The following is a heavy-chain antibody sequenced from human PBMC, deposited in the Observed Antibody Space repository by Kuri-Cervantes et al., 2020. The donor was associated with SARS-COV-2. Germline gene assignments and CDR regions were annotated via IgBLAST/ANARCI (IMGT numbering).Heavy chain of an antibody. CDR1: GGTFSSYG. V-gene: IGHV1-18*01. D-gene: IGHD4-17*01. Sequence: ASVKVSCKASGGTFSSYGISWVRQAPGQGLGWMGWISAYNGNTNYAQKLQGRVTMTTDTSTSTAYMELRSLRSDDTAVYYCARVDYGDYWVGFDYWGQGTLVTVSS. CDR2: ISAYNGNT. CDR3: ARVDYGDYWVGFDY. J-gene: IGHJ4*02.